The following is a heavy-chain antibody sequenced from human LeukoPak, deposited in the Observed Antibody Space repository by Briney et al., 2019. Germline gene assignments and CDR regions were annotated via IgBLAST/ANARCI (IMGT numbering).Heavy chain of an antibody. CDR1: GGSISSSSYY. CDR3: ARQYSSGWHEGDYYFDY. CDR2: IYYSGGT. Sequence: SETLSLTCTVSGGSISSSSYYWGWIRQPPGKGLEWIGSIYYSGGTYYNPSLKSRVTISVDTSKNQFSLKLSSVTAADTAVYYCARQYSSGWHEGDYYFDYWGQGTLVTVSS. V-gene: IGHV4-39*01. J-gene: IGHJ4*02. D-gene: IGHD6-19*01.